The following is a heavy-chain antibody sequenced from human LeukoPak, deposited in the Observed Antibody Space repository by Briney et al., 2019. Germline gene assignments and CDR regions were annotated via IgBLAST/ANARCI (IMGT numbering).Heavy chain of an antibody. V-gene: IGHV1-2*02. CDR2: INPNNGGT. D-gene: IGHD2-15*01. CDR1: GYTFTGYY. CDR3: ARGRPFGRGYCSGGSCYTIPGWCDY. Sequence: ASVKVSCKASGYTFTGYYMHWVRQAPGQGLEWMGWINPNNGGTNYAQKFQGRVTMTRDTSISTAYMELSRLRSDDTAVYYCARGRPFGRGYCSGGSCYTIPGWCDYWGQGTLVTVSS. J-gene: IGHJ4*02.